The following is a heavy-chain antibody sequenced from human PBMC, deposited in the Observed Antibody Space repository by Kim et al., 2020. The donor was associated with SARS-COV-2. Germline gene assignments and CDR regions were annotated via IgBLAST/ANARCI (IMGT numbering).Heavy chain of an antibody. CDR3: ASANTNYDDSSGYYSNYYYYAMNV. D-gene: IGHD3-22*01. J-gene: IGHJ6*02. V-gene: IGHV4-59*13. Sequence: SETLSLTCTVSGGSISSYYWSWIRQPPVKGLEWIGYIYYSGSTNYNPSLKSRVTISVYTSKNQFSLKLSSVTAADMAVYYCASANTNYDDSSGYYSNYYYYAMNVWGQGTPVTVSS. CDR1: GGSISSYY. CDR2: IYYSGST.